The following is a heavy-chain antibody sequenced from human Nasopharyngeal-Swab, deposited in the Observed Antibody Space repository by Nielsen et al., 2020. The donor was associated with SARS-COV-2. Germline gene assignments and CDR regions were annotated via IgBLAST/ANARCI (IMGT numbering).Heavy chain of an antibody. D-gene: IGHD4-17*01. V-gene: IGHV1-18*01. Sequence: ASVKVSCKASGYTFTSYGISWVRQAPGQGLEWMGWISAYNGNTNYAQKLQGRVTMTTDTSTSPAYMELRSLRSDDTAVYYCARDGDESLYYYYYMDVWGKGTTVTVSS. J-gene: IGHJ6*03. CDR2: ISAYNGNT. CDR3: ARDGDESLYYYYYMDV. CDR1: GYTFTSYG.